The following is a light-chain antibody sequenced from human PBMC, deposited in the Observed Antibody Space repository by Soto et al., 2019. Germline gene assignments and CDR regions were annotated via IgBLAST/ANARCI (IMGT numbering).Light chain of an antibody. J-gene: IGLJ2*01. CDR1: NIGSKS. Sequence: SYELTQAPSVSVAPGQMARITCGGNNIGSKSVHWYRQKPGQAPVLVVYDDSDRPSGIPERFSGSNSGNTATLTISRVEAGDEADYYCQVWDDSGDHVVFGGGTQVTVL. V-gene: IGLV3-21*02. CDR3: QVWDDSGDHVV. CDR2: DDS.